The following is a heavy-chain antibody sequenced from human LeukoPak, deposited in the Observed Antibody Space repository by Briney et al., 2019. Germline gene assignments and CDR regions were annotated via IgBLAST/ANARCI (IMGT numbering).Heavy chain of an antibody. J-gene: IGHJ4*02. Sequence: PGGSLRLSCAASGFIFRNNAMSWVRQAPGKGLEWVSAITGSGDTTYYADSVKGRFTISRDNSKNTLYVEMNTLRAEDTAVYYCAKWGDYDILTGYYVSDFWGQGTLVTVSS. CDR2: ITGSGDTT. V-gene: IGHV3-23*01. D-gene: IGHD3-9*01. CDR1: GFIFRNNA. CDR3: AKWGDYDILTGYYVSDF.